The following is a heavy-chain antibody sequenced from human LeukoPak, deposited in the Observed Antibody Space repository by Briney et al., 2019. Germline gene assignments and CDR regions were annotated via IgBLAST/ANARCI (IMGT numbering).Heavy chain of an antibody. J-gene: IGHJ3*02. D-gene: IGHD4-17*01. V-gene: IGHV3-15*01. Sequence: PGGSLRLSCAASGFTFTNAWMNWVRQAPGKGLEWVGRIKSKIDGGTIDYAAPVKGRFTILRDDSKNTLYLQMNSLRAEDTAVYFCARDPNGDYIGTFDMWGRGTMVSVSS. CDR2: IKSKIDGGTI. CDR3: ARDPNGDYIGTFDM. CDR1: GFTFTNAW.